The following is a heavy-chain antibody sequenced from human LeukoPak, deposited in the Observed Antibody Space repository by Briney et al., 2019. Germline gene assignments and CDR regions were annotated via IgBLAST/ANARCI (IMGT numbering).Heavy chain of an antibody. Sequence: ASVKVSCKASGYTFTSYGISWVRQAPGQGLEWMGWISAYNGNTNYAQKLQGRVTMTTDTSTSTAYMELRSLRSEDTAVYYCARGLWGDFWSGDYYYYYMDVWGKGTTVTVSS. J-gene: IGHJ6*03. CDR2: ISAYNGNT. CDR3: ARGLWGDFWSGDYYYYYMDV. V-gene: IGHV1-18*01. D-gene: IGHD3-3*01. CDR1: GYTFTSYG.